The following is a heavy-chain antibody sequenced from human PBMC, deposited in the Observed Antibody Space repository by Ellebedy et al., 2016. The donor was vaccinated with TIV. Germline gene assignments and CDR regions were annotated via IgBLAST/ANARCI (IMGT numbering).Heavy chain of an antibody. CDR2: ISPYNANT. V-gene: IGHV1-18*04. CDR3: ARDGGRAGFDY. D-gene: IGHD1-26*01. Sequence: AASVKVFCKASGYTFTNYGITWARQAPGQGLEWMGWISPYNANTNYAQKVQGRVTMTTDTSTSTAYVELRNLTSGDTAVYYCARDGGRAGFDYWGQGTLVTVSS. J-gene: IGHJ4*02. CDR1: GYTFTNYG.